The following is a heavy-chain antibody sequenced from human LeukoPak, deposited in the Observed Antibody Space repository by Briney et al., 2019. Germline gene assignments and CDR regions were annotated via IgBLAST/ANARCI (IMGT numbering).Heavy chain of an antibody. CDR1: GGSISSSSYY. CDR2: IYYSGST. D-gene: IGHD1-26*01. J-gene: IGHJ3*02. CDR3: ARRSGTYHAFDI. Sequence: SETLSLTCTVSGGSISSSSYYWGWIRQPPGKGLEWIGSIYYSGSTYYNPSLKSRVTISVDTSKNQFSRKLSSVTAADTALYYCARRSGTYHAFDIWGQGTMVTVSS. V-gene: IGHV4-39*07.